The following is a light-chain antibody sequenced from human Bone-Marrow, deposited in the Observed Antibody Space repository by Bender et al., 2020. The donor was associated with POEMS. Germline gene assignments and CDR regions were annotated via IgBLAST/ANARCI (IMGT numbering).Light chain of an antibody. J-gene: IGLJ3*02. CDR2: EDI. V-gene: IGLV2-14*02. CDR1: SSDVGSYNL. Sequence: QSALTQPRSVSGSPAQSVTISCTGTSSDVGSYNLVSWYQQHPGKAPKLVIFEDIRRPSGVSNRFSGSKSGTSASLAISGLQSEDEADYYCAAWEDSLNGWVFGGGTKLTVL. CDR3: AAWEDSLNGWV.